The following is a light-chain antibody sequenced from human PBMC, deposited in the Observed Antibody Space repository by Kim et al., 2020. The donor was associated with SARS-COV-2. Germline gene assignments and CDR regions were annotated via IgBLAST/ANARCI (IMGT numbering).Light chain of an antibody. J-gene: IGKJ1*01. Sequence: DIQMTQSPSSLSASVGDRVTITCRASQGISSYLAWYQQKPGKVPKLLIYSASALRTGVPSRFSGSGSGTDFTLTITSLQPEDVAVYYCQQCKGSPRTFGHGTKVDIK. CDR3: QQCKGSPRT. CDR1: QGISSY. V-gene: IGKV1-27*01. CDR2: SAS.